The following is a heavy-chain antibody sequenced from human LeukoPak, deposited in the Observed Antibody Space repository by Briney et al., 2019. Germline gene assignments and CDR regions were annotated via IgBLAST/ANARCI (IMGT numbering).Heavy chain of an antibody. J-gene: IGHJ5*02. CDR3: ASAVGEGEMATINDWFDP. CDR1: GGTFSSYA. D-gene: IGHD5-24*01. Sequence: ASVKVSCKASGGTFSSYAISWVRQAPGQGLEWMGRIIPIFGIANYAQKFQGRVTITADKSTSTAYIELSSLRSEDTAVYYCASAVGEGEMATINDWFDPWGQGTLVTVSS. V-gene: IGHV1-69*04. CDR2: IIPIFGIA.